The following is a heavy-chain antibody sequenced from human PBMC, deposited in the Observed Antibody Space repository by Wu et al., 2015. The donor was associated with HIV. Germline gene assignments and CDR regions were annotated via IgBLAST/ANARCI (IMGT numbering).Heavy chain of an antibody. CDR3: ARDAPYYYEASGYPDY. CDR1: GYSFTGFY. J-gene: IGHJ4*02. D-gene: IGHD3-22*01. V-gene: IGHV1-2*02. CDR2: INPNSGGT. Sequence: QVQLVQSAAEVKKPGASVKVSCKASGYSFTGFYIHWVRQAPGQGLEWMGWINPNSGGTNFAQNFQGRVSMTRDTSMSTAYLELRGLRPDDTAVYFCARDAPYYYEASGYPDYWGQGTLVTVSS.